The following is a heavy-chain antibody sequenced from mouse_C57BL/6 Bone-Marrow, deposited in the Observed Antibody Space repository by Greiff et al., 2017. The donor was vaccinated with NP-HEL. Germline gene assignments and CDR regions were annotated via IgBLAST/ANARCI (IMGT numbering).Heavy chain of an antibody. Sequence: VQLKESGAELVRPGASVKLSCTASGFNIKDDYMHWVKQRPEQGLEWIGWIDPENGDTEYASKFQGKATITADTSSNTAYLQLSSLTSEDTAVYYCTTCTTVVDWYFDVWGTGTTVTVSS. D-gene: IGHD1-1*01. CDR1: GFNIKDDY. CDR2: IDPENGDT. V-gene: IGHV14-4*01. J-gene: IGHJ1*03. CDR3: TTCTTVVDWYFDV.